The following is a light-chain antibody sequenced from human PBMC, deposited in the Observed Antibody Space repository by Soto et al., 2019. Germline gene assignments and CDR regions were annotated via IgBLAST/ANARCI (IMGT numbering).Light chain of an antibody. J-gene: IGLJ1*01. CDR3: SSYAGSNIPYV. V-gene: IGLV2-8*01. Sequence: QSALTQPPCASGCPGQSVTISCTGTSSDVGGYNYVSWYQQHPGKAPKLMIYEVSKRPSGVPDRFSGSKSGNTASLTVSGLQAEDEADYYCSSYAGSNIPYVFGTGTKVTVL. CDR2: EVS. CDR1: SSDVGGYNY.